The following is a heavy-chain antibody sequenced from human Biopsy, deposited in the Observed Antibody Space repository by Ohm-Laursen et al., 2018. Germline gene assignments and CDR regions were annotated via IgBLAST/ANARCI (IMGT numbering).Heavy chain of an antibody. V-gene: IGHV1-69*04. J-gene: IGHJ6*02. CDR3: ASGDIGGIGLDV. Sequence: GAPVKVSCKASGDTFTTSAISWVRQVPGQGLDWMGRIIPILGTVGYGQNFQGRVTIRADTSTTFLELTSLRYDDTAVYYCASGDIGGIGLDVWGLGTTVTVSS. D-gene: IGHD3-10*01. CDR2: IIPILGTV. CDR1: GDTFTTSA.